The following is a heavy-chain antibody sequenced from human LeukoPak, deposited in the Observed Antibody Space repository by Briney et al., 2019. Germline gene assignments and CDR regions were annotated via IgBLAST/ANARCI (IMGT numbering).Heavy chain of an antibody. V-gene: IGHV3-30-3*01. J-gene: IGHJ6*02. CDR3: ARVRAGYCTSTSCYTGMDV. CDR1: GFTFSSYA. CDR2: ISYDGSNK. Sequence: GGSLRLSCAASGFTFSSYAMHWVRQAPGKGLEWVAVISYDGSNKYYADSVKGRFTISRDNSKNTLYLQMNSLRAEDTAVYYCARVRAGYCTSTSCYTGMDVWGQGTTVTVSS. D-gene: IGHD2-2*01.